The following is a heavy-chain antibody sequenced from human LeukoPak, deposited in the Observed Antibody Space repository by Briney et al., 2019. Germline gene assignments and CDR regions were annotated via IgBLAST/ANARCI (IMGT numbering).Heavy chain of an antibody. J-gene: IGHJ2*01. CDR2: IYSGGST. Sequence: GGSLRLSCAASGYTFSSYSMNWVRQAPGKGLEWVSVIYSGGSTYYADSVKGRFTISRDNSNNTLYLQMTTLRAEDTAVYYCARAPYDSSGYYPDWYFDLWGRGTLVTVSS. CDR3: ARAPYDSSGYYPDWYFDL. CDR1: GYTFSSYS. D-gene: IGHD3-22*01. V-gene: IGHV3-66*02.